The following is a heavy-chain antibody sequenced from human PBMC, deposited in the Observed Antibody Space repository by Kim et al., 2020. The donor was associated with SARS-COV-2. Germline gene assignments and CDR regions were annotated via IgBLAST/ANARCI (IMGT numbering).Heavy chain of an antibody. Sequence: ASVKVSCKASGYTFTSYGISWVRQAPGQGLEWMGWISAYNGNTNYAQKLQGRVTMTTDTSTSTAYMELRSLRSDDTAVYYCARMAPLPYCGGDCYLDYWGQGTLVTVSS. CDR3: ARMAPLPYCGGDCYLDY. D-gene: IGHD2-21*02. J-gene: IGHJ4*02. V-gene: IGHV1-18*04. CDR2: ISAYNGNT. CDR1: GYTFTSYG.